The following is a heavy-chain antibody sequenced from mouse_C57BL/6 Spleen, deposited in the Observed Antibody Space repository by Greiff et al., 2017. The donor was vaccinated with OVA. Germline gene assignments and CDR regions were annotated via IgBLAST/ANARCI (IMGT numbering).Heavy chain of an antibody. J-gene: IGHJ4*01. CDR2: IWGDGGT. CDR3: AKQGLMVTTDYAMDY. Sequence: VMLVESGPGLVAPSQSLSITCTVSGFSLTSYGVSWVRQPPGKGLECLGVIWGDGGTNYHSALISRLSISKDNSKSKVFLKRNRLQTDDTATYYCAKQGLMVTTDYAMDYWGQGTSVTVSS. D-gene: IGHD2-2*01. V-gene: IGHV2-3*01. CDR1: GFSLTSYG.